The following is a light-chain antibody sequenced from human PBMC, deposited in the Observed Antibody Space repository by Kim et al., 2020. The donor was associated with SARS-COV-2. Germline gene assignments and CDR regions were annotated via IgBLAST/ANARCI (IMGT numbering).Light chain of an antibody. CDR2: RDT. J-gene: IGLJ2*01. Sequence: SYELTQPFSVSVALGQTASITCGGYNIGTKNVNWYQQKPGQAPVLVIYRDTYRPSGIPERFSGSNSGNTATLTINRAQAGDEADYYCQVWDSDIVVFGGG. V-gene: IGLV3-9*01. CDR3: QVWDSDIVV. CDR1: NIGTKN.